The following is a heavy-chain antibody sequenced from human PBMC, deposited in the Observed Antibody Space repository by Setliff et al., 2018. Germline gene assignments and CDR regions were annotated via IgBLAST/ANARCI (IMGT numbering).Heavy chain of an antibody. J-gene: IGHJ5*02. CDR1: GVSFSGYY. CDR3: ARGYCSSPSCFFAGWFDP. Sequence: LSLTCAVYGVSFSGYYWSWIRQPPGKGLEWIGEINHTGSTNYSPSLKSRVTISVDTSKNQFSLKLTSVTAADTAVYYCARGYCSSPSCFFAGWFDPWGQGTLVTVSS. CDR2: INHTGST. D-gene: IGHD2-2*01. V-gene: IGHV4-34*01.